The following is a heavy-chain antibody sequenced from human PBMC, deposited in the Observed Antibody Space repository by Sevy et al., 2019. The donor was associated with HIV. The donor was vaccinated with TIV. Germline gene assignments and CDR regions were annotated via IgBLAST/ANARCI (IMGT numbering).Heavy chain of an antibody. Sequence: SETLSLTCAVYGGSFSGYYWSWIRQPSGKGLEWIGEINHSGSTNYNPSLKSRVTISVDTSKNQFSLKLSSVTAADTAVYYCARVPRTNWGWYNWFDPWGQGTLVTVSS. J-gene: IGHJ5*02. CDR2: INHSGST. CDR1: GGSFSGYY. D-gene: IGHD7-27*01. V-gene: IGHV4-34*01. CDR3: ARVPRTNWGWYNWFDP.